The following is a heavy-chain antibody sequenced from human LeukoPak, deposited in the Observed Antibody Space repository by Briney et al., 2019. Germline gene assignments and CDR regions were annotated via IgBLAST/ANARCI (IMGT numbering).Heavy chain of an antibody. CDR3: ARNSAETVTMANYWYFDL. D-gene: IGHD4-17*01. V-gene: IGHV1-18*01. Sequence: ASVKVSCKASGYTFTSYGISWVRQAPGQGLEWMGWISAYNGNTNYAQKLQGRVTMTTDTSTSTAYMELRSLRSDDTAVYYCARNSAETVTMANYWYFDLWGRGTLVTVSS. CDR2: ISAYNGNT. CDR1: GYTFTSYG. J-gene: IGHJ2*01.